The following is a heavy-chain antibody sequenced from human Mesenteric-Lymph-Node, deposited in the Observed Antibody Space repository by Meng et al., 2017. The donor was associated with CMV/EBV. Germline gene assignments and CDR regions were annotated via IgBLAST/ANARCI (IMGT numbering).Heavy chain of an antibody. D-gene: IGHD5-12*01. CDR1: GGSISSDNW. CDR3: AAGSGYYKIDY. Sequence: TCAVSGGSISSDNWWTWVRQPPGKGLGWIGEMHHSGTTNYKASLKSRVTISVDKSKNQFSLNLISVTAADTAVYYCAAGSGYYKIDYWGQGTLVTVSS. V-gene: IGHV4-4*02. CDR2: MHHSGTT. J-gene: IGHJ4*02.